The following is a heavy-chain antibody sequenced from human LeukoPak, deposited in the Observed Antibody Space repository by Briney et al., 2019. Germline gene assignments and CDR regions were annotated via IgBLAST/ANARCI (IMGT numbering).Heavy chain of an antibody. CDR1: GDSISSYSYY. V-gene: IGHV4-39*07. J-gene: IGHJ4*01. CDR2: ILFRGAT. Sequence: PSETLSLNGTVSGDSISSYSYYWAWIRQPPGKGLEWIGSILFRGATYYNPSLKPRIIMSVDTSQNHVSLKLTSVTAADTAVYFCARESGDTRTVNSFDFWGRGTLITVSS. D-gene: IGHD2-21*01. CDR3: ARESGDTRTVNSFDF.